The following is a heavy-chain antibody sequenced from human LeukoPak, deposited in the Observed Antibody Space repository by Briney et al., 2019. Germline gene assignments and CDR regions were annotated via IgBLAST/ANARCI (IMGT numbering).Heavy chain of an antibody. CDR3: ARDLFYRIAVAGSGMDV. Sequence: GASVKVSCKASGYTFTNFGISWVRQAPGQGLEWMGWISAYNGNTNYAQRLQGRVTMTTDTSTSTAYMELRSLRSDDTAVYYCARDLFYRIAVAGSGMDVWGQGTTVTVSS. J-gene: IGHJ6*02. D-gene: IGHD6-19*01. CDR2: ISAYNGNT. V-gene: IGHV1-18*01. CDR1: GYTFTNFG.